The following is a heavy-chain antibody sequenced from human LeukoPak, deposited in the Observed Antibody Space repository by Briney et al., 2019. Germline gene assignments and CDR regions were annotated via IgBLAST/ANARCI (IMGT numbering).Heavy chain of an antibody. D-gene: IGHD2-15*01. CDR2: IYWDDDK. CDR3: AHSGGYCSSSTCYDHFDS. Sequence: SGPTLVRPTQTLTLTCTFSGFSLRTTGVGVGWIRQPPGKALEWLALIYWDDDKRYSPPLKSRLTITRDTSRNQVVLSMANMDPVGTATYFCAHSGGYCSSSTCYDHFDSWGQGTLVTVSS. V-gene: IGHV2-5*02. J-gene: IGHJ4*02. CDR1: GFSLRTTGVG.